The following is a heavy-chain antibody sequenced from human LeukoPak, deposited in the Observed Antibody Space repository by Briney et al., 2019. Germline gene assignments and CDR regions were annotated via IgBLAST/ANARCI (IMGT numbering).Heavy chain of an antibody. J-gene: IGHJ6*03. Sequence: KPSETLSLTCTVSGGSISSSSYYWGWIRQPPGKGLEWIGSIYYSGSTYYNPSLKSRVTISVDTSKNQFSLKLSSMTAADTAVYYCARDPSSSWYSYYYYYMDVWGKGTTVTVSS. CDR3: ARDPSSSWYSYYYYYMDV. CDR1: GGSISSSSYY. V-gene: IGHV4-39*07. D-gene: IGHD6-13*01. CDR2: IYYSGST.